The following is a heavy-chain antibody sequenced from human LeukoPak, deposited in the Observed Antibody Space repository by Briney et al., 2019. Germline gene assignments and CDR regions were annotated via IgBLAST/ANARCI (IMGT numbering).Heavy chain of an antibody. Sequence: GGSLRLSCAASGFTFSSYAMSWVRQAPGKGLEWVSAISGSGGSTYYADSVKGRFTISRDNSKNTLYLQMSSLRAEDTAVYYCAKAWYCSSTSCPFDYWGQGTLVTVSS. CDR1: GFTFSSYA. CDR3: AKAWYCSSTSCPFDY. D-gene: IGHD2-2*01. CDR2: ISGSGGST. J-gene: IGHJ4*02. V-gene: IGHV3-23*01.